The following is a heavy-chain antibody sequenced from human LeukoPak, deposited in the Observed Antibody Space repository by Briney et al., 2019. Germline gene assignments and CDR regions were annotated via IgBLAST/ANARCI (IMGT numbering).Heavy chain of an antibody. CDR2: IYTSGST. V-gene: IGHV4-4*07. CDR3: ARDYYGSGSYWFDP. J-gene: IGHJ5*02. Sequence: SSETLSLTCTVSGGSISSYYWSWIRQPAGKGLEWIGRIYTSGSTNYNPSLKSRVTMSVDTSKNQFSLRLSSVTAADTAVYYCARDYYGSGSYWFDPWGQGTLVTVSS. D-gene: IGHD3-10*01. CDR1: GGSISSYY.